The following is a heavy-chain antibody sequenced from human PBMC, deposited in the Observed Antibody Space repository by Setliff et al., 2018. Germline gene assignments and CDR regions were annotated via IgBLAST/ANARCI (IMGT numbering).Heavy chain of an antibody. V-gene: IGHV4-4*07. Sequence: TSETLSLTCTVSGDSISNYYWSWIRQPAGKELEWIGRINTSGTTRYNPSLRSRATLSVDESMNRFSLNLNSVTAADTAVYYCAGGLPGDYDFNCFDTWGQGALVTVSS. D-gene: IGHD3-3*01. CDR2: INTSGTT. CDR3: AGGLPGDYDFNCFDT. CDR1: GDSISNYY. J-gene: IGHJ5*02.